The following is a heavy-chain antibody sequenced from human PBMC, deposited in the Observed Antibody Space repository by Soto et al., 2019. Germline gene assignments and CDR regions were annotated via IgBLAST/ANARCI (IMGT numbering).Heavy chain of an antibody. CDR3: ARGREGGYGDYEDGMDV. D-gene: IGHD4-17*01. J-gene: IGHJ6*02. CDR2: MNPNSGNT. V-gene: IGHV1-8*01. CDR1: GYTFTSYD. Sequence: GASVKVSCKASGYTFTSYDINWVRQATGQGLEWMGWMNPNSGNTGYAQKFQGRVTMTRNTSISTAYMELSSLRSEDTAVYYCARGREGGYGDYEDGMDVWGQGTTVTVSS.